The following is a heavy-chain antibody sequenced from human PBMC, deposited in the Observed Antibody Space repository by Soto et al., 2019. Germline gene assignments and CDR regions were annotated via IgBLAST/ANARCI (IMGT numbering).Heavy chain of an antibody. CDR1: GDSIISYY. D-gene: IGHD1-20*01. CDR2: VFHTGNT. Sequence: AETLSLTCSVSGDSIISYYCTWSRQPPGKGLQWIGYVFHTGNTNYNPSLKSRVTISEDASKNQVSLRLTSVTAADTAVYFCAREQYNWKIWGQGTPVTVSS. CDR3: AREQYNWKI. V-gene: IGHV4-59*01. J-gene: IGHJ4*02.